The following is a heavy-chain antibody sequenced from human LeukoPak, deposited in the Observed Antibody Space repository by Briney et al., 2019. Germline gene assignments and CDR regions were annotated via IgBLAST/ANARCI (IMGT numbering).Heavy chain of an antibody. D-gene: IGHD6-13*01. Sequence: GGSLRLSCAASGFTFSNFAMMRVRQAPGTGLQWVSTITGYGATFYADSVRGRFTIFRDTSMNTLFLQMNSLGAEDTAVYYCAKGAAAGKVDWFDPWGQGTLVTVSS. CDR1: GFTFSNFA. CDR3: AKGAAAGKVDWFDP. J-gene: IGHJ5*02. CDR2: ITGYGAT. V-gene: IGHV3-23*01.